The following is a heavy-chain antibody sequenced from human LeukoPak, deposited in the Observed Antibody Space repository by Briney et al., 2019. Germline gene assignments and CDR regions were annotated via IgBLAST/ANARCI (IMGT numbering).Heavy chain of an antibody. CDR3: AKMYGSGWYFDY. CDR2: ISYDGSNK. D-gene: IGHD6-19*01. J-gene: IGHJ4*02. V-gene: IGHV3-30*18. Sequence: GGSLRLFCAASVFTFSSYVMHWVRQAPGKGPEWVAIISYDGSNKYYADSVKGRFTISRDNSKNMLYLQMNSLRAEDTAVYYCAKMYGSGWYFDYWGQGTLVTVSS. CDR1: VFTFSSYV.